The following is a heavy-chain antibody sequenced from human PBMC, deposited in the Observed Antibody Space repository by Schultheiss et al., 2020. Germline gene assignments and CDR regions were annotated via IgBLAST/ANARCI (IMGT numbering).Heavy chain of an antibody. CDR2: IYYSGST. CDR3: ARARSGLGLNWFDP. CDR1: GGSISSSSYY. J-gene: IGHJ5*02. Sequence: SQTLSLTCTVSGGSISSSSYYWGWIRQPPGKGLEWIGYIYYSGSTNYNPSLKSRVTISVDTSKNQFSLKLSSVTAADTAVYYCARARSGLGLNWFDPWGQGTLVTVSS. D-gene: IGHD3-16*01. V-gene: IGHV4-61*05.